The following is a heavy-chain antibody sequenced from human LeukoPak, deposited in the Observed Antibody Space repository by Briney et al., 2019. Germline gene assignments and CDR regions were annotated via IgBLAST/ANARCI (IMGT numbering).Heavy chain of an antibody. CDR3: ARGPPFGSGWYNWFDP. D-gene: IGHD6-19*01. J-gene: IGHJ5*02. CDR2: INHSGST. Sequence: SETLSLTCAVYGGSFSGYYWSRIRQPPGKGLEWIWEINHSGSTNYNLSLKSRVTISVDTSKNQFSLKLSSVTAADTAMYYCARGPPFGSGWYNWFDPWGQGTLVTVSS. V-gene: IGHV4-34*01. CDR1: GGSFSGYY.